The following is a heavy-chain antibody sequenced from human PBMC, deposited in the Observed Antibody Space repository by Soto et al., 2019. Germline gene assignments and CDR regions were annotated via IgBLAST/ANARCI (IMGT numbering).Heavy chain of an antibody. D-gene: IGHD2-15*01. CDR3: GLGWHGCSGGSCPFDY. CDR1: GFTFSTYN. J-gene: IGHJ4*02. Sequence: PGGSLRLSCAASGFTFSTYNMNWVRQAPGKGLEWVSSISTSSSDIYYADSVQGRFSISRDNAKNSLYLQMNSLRAEDTAVYYCGLGWHGCSGGSCPFDYWGQGTLVTVSS. CDR2: ISTSSSDI. V-gene: IGHV3-21*01.